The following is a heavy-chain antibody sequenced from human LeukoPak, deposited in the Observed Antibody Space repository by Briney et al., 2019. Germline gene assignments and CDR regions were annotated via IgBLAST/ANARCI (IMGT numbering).Heavy chain of an antibody. J-gene: IGHJ6*04. CDR3: ATSREWGTGYYRRKYYYYGMDV. V-gene: IGHV1-24*01. D-gene: IGHD3/OR15-3a*01. Sequence: ASVKVSCKVSGYTLTELSMHWVRQAPGKGLEWMGGFDPEDGETIYAQKFQGKVTMTEDTSTDTAYMELSSLRSEDTAVYYCATSREWGTGYYRRKYYYYGMDVWGKGTTVTVSS. CDR2: FDPEDGET. CDR1: GYTLTELS.